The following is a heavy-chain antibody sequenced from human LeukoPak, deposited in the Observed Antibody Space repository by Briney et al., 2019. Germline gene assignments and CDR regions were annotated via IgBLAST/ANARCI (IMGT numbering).Heavy chain of an antibody. CDR1: GYSFTSYW. D-gene: IGHD2-15*01. Sequence: GESLRISFKGSGYSFTSYWISWVRQMPGKGLEWMGRIDPSDSYTNYSPSFQGHVTISADKSISTAYLQWSSLKASDTAMYYCARPVGRYCSGGSCYYYWGQGTLVTVSS. CDR2: IDPSDSYT. J-gene: IGHJ4*02. CDR3: ARPVGRYCSGGSCYYY. V-gene: IGHV5-10-1*01.